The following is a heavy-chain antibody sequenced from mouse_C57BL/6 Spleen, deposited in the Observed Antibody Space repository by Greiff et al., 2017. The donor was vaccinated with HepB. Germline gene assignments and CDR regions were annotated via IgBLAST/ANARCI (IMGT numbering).Heavy chain of an antibody. D-gene: IGHD1-1*01. J-gene: IGHJ4*01. CDR1: GYTFTSYW. Sequence: QVQLQQPGAELVRPGTSVKLSCKASGYTFTSYWMHWVKQRPGQGLEWIGVIDPSDSYTNYNQKFKGKATLTVDTSSSTAYMQLSSLTSEDSAVYYCARWYYGSRGAMDYWGQGTSVTVSS. CDR3: ARWYYGSRGAMDY. V-gene: IGHV1-59*01. CDR2: IDPSDSYT.